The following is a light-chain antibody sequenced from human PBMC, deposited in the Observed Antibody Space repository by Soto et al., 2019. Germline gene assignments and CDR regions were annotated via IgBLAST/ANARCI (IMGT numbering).Light chain of an antibody. CDR2: DAS. V-gene: IGKV3-20*01. J-gene: IGKJ4*01. CDR1: QSVKSRY. CDR3: QQYGSSVT. Sequence: DIVLTQSQGTLSLSPGERATHACRASQSVKSRYLAWYQQNAGQAPRLLIYDASRRATGIPDRFSGSGSGTDFTLTISRLEPEDFAVYYCQQYGSSVTFGGGTKVEIK.